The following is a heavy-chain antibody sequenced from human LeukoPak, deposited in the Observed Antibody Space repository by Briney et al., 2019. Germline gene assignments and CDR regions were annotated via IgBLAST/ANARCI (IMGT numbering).Heavy chain of an antibody. CDR2: IIPIFGIA. D-gene: IGHD2-2*01. CDR3: ARDPTLIVVPAAGYFDY. CDR1: GGTFSSYA. Sequence: SVKVSCKASGGTFSSYAISWVRQAPGQGLEWMGRIIPIFGIANYAQKFQGRVTITADKSTSTAYMELSSLRSEDTAVYYCARDPTLIVVPAAGYFDYWGQGTLVTVSS. V-gene: IGHV1-69*04. J-gene: IGHJ4*02.